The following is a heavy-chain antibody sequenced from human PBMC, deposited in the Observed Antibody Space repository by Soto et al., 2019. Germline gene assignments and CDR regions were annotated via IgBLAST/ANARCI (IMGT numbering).Heavy chain of an antibody. D-gene: IGHD1-26*01. CDR1: GFTFSSYA. Sequence: EVQLLESGGGLVQPGGSLRLSCAASGFTFSSYAMRWVRQAPGKGLEWVSAISGSGGSTYYADSVKGRFTICRDNSMNTVYLQINSLRGEDTAVYYCARRGSGSYYDYWGQGTLVTVSS. J-gene: IGHJ4*02. CDR2: ISGSGGST. CDR3: ARRGSGSYYDY. V-gene: IGHV3-23*01.